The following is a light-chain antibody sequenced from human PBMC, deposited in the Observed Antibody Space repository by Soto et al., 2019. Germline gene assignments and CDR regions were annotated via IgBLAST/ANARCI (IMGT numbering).Light chain of an antibody. CDR2: GAS. CDR3: QQYNNWPPT. Sequence: EIVMTQSPATLSVSPGERATLSCRASQSVSSNLAWYQQKPGQAPRLLIYGASTRATGIPSRFSGSGSGTEFTLTISSLHSEDCAVYYYQQYNNWPPTFGQGTRLEIK. V-gene: IGKV3-15*01. CDR1: QSVSSN. J-gene: IGKJ5*01.